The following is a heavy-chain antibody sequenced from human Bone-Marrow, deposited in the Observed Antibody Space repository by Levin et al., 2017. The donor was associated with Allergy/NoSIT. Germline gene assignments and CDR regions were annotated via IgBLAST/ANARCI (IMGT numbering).Heavy chain of an antibody. CDR2: IWYDGSNK. Sequence: GESLKISCAASGFTFSSYGMHWVRQAPGKGLEWVAVIWYDGSNKYYADSVKGRFTISRDNSKNTLYLQMNSLRAEDTAVYYCARERGGSYLYWGQGTLVTVSS. CDR1: GFTFSSYG. J-gene: IGHJ4*02. D-gene: IGHD1-26*01. CDR3: ARERGGSYLY. V-gene: IGHV3-33*01.